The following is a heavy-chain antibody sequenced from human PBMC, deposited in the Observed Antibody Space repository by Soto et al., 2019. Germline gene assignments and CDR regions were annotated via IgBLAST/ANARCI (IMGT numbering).Heavy chain of an antibody. CDR3: AQDPGYTAMVNADYYYGMDV. V-gene: IGHV3-23*01. D-gene: IGHD5-18*01. CDR1: GFTFGSYA. CDR2: ISGSGGST. Sequence: PGGSLRLSGAASGFTFGSYAMSWVRQAPGKWLEWVSAISGSGGSTYYADSVKGRFTISRDNSKNKLYLQMNSLRAEDTAVYYCAQDPGYTAMVNADYYYGMDVSGQGTTVTVSS. J-gene: IGHJ6*02.